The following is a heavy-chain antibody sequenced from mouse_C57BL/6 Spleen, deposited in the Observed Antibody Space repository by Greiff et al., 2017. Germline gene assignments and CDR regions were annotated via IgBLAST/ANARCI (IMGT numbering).Heavy chain of an antibody. CDR1: GFTFSSYT. V-gene: IGHV5-9*01. Sequence: EVMLVESGGGLVKPGGSLKLSCAASGFTFSSYTMSWVRQTPEKRLEWVATISGGGGNTYYPDSVKGRFTISRDNAKNTLYLQMSSLRSEDTALYYCARSSIYYYGSSLYYFGYWGQGTTLTVSS. J-gene: IGHJ2*01. CDR2: ISGGGGNT. D-gene: IGHD1-1*01. CDR3: ARSSIYYYGSSLYYFGY.